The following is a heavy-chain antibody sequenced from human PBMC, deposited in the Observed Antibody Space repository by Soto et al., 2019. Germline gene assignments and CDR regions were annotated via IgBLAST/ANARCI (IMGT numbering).Heavy chain of an antibody. CDR3: AKNYNWNFVVEY. J-gene: IGHJ4*02. CDR2: ISATGGST. Sequence: GGSLRLSCAASGFPFSNHAMSWFRQAPGKGLEWLSAISATGGSTYYADSVRGRFSISRDNSKNTVFLQMDSLTAEDTAVYFCAKNYNWNFVVEYWGRGTLVTVSS. V-gene: IGHV3-23*01. CDR1: GFPFSNHA. D-gene: IGHD1-7*01.